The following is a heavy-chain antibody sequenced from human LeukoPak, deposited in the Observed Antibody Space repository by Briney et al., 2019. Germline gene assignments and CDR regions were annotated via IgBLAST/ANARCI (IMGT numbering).Heavy chain of an antibody. Sequence: PSETLSLTCAVYGGSFSGYYWSWIRQPPGKGLEWIGEINHSGSTNYNPSLKSRVTISVDTSKNQFSLKLSSVTAADTAVYYCARVAGMTTVDYWGQGTLVTVSS. J-gene: IGHJ4*02. CDR3: ARVAGMTTVDY. CDR2: INHSGST. D-gene: IGHD4-11*01. V-gene: IGHV4-34*01. CDR1: GGSFSGYY.